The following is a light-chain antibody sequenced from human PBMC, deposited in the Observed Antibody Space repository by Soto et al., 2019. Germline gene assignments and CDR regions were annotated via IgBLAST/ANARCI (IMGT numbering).Light chain of an antibody. CDR3: TSYTNSITLNSL. Sequence: QSALTQPASVSGSPGQSITISCTGTSSDIGAYDFVSWYQQHPGKAPKLMIYEVSYRPSGVSNRFSGSKSGNTASLTISGLQAEDEADYYCTSYTNSITLNSLLGTGTKV. V-gene: IGLV2-14*01. CDR2: EVS. CDR1: SSDIGAYDF. J-gene: IGLJ1*01.